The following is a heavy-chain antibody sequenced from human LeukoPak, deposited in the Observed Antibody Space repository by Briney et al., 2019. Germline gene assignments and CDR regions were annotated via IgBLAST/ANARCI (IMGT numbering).Heavy chain of an antibody. CDR1: GFTFSNAW. Sequence: GGSLRLSCAASGFTFSNAWMSWVRQAPGKGLEWVGRIKSKTDGGTTDYAAPVKGRFTISRDDSKNTLYLQMNSLKTEDTAVYYCTTDAIWFGELSSDWGQGTLVTVSS. V-gene: IGHV3-15*01. CDR3: TTDAIWFGELSSD. D-gene: IGHD3-10*01. CDR2: IKSKTDGGTT. J-gene: IGHJ4*02.